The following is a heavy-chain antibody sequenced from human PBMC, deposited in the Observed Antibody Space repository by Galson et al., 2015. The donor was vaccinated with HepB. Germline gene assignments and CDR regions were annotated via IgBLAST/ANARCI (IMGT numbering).Heavy chain of an antibody. CDR3: AKAVYYYDTAYED. J-gene: IGHJ4*02. CDR2: ISGSGGST. CDR1: GFTFSSYA. D-gene: IGHD3-22*01. Sequence: SLRLSCAASGFTFSSYAMSWVRQAPGKGLEWVSAISGSGGSTYYADSVKGRFTISRDNSKNTLYLQMNSLRAEDTAVYYCAKAVYYYDTAYEDWGQGTLVTVSS. V-gene: IGHV3-23*01.